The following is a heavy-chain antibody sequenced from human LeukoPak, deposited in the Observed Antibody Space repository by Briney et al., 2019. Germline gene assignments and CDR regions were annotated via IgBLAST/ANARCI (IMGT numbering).Heavy chain of an antibody. Sequence: SETLSLTCTVSGGSISSYYWSWIRQPPGKGLEWIGYIYYGGSTNYNPSLKSRVTISVDTSKNQFPLKLSSVTAADTAVYYCARDHFGQDYWGQGTLVTVSS. D-gene: IGHD3-3*01. CDR1: GGSISSYY. CDR3: ARDHFGQDY. V-gene: IGHV4-59*01. CDR2: IYYGGST. J-gene: IGHJ4*02.